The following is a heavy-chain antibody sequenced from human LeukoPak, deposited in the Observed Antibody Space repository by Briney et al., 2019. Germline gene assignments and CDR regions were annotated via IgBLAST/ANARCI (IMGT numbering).Heavy chain of an antibody. J-gene: IGHJ4*02. Sequence: GGSLRLSCAASGFTFSSYAMSWVRQAPGKGLEWVSGISGSGGSTYYADSVKGRFTISRDNSKNTLSLQMNSLRAEDTAVYYCAKVIGLNYFDYWGQGTLVTVSS. CDR3: AKVIGLNYFDY. CDR2: ISGSGGST. CDR1: GFTFSSYA. V-gene: IGHV3-23*01.